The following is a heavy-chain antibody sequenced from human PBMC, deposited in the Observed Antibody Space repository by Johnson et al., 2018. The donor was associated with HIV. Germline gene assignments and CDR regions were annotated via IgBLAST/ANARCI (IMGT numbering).Heavy chain of an antibody. Sequence: VQLVESGGGVVRPGGSLRLSCAASGFTFDDYGMSWVRQAPGTGLEWVSGINWNGGSTGYADSVKGRFTISRDNSKNTLYLQMNSLRAEDTAVYYCARAGRPYDFWSGYYSGDAFDIWGQGTMVTVSS. CDR3: ARAGRPYDFWSGYYSGDAFDI. V-gene: IGHV3-20*04. D-gene: IGHD3-3*01. J-gene: IGHJ3*02. CDR1: GFTFDDYG. CDR2: INWNGGST.